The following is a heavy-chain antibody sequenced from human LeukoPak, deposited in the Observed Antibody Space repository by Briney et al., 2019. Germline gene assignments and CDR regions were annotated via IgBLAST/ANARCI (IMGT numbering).Heavy chain of an antibody. CDR3: ARHGWLQLDGIDY. D-gene: IGHD5-24*01. V-gene: IGHV4-34*01. CDR1: GGSFSGYY. J-gene: IGHJ4*02. Sequence: KTSETLSLTCAVYGGSFSGYYWSWIRQPPGKGLEWIGEINHSGSTYYNPSLKSRVTISVDTSKNQFSLKLSSVTAADTAVYYCARHGWLQLDGIDYWGQGTLVTVSS. CDR2: INHSGST.